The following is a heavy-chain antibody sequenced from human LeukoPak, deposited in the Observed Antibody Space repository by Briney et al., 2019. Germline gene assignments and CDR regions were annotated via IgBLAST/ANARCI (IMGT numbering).Heavy chain of an antibody. D-gene: IGHD3-9*01. CDR1: GYTFSRYG. J-gene: IGHJ3*02. Sequence: ASVKVSCKASGYTFSRYGISWVRQAPGQGLEWMGWISAHNGNTNYAQKFQGRVAMTTDTSTSTAYMELRSLRSDDTPVYYCARQSMTGNERGDDAFDIWGQGTMVTVSS. V-gene: IGHV1-18*01. CDR3: ARQSMTGNERGDDAFDI. CDR2: ISAHNGNT.